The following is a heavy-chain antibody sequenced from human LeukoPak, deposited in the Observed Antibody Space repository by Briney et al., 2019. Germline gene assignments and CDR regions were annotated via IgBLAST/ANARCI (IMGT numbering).Heavy chain of an antibody. CDR3: ARGGYSSSWYYFDY. CDR1: GYTFTSYD. CDR2: MNPNSGNT. J-gene: IGHJ4*02. D-gene: IGHD6-13*01. Sequence: ASVKVSCKASGYTFTSYDINWVRQATGQGLEWMGWMNPNSGNTGYTQKFQGRVTMTRNTSISTAYMELSSLRSEDTAVYYCARGGYSSSWYYFDYWGQGTLVTVSS. V-gene: IGHV1-8*01.